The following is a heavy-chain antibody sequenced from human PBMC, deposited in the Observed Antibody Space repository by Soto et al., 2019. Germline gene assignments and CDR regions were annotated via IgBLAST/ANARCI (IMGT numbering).Heavy chain of an antibody. J-gene: IGHJ4*02. Sequence: QVQLVESGGGVVQPGRSLRLSCAASGFTFSSYGMHWVRQAPGKGLEWVAVISYDGSNKYYADSVKGRFTISRDNSKNTLYRKINSLRAEDTAVYYCAKGGGGYSLGGHFDYWGQGTLVTVSS. D-gene: IGHD5-18*01. CDR1: GFTFSSYG. CDR3: AKGGGGYSLGGHFDY. V-gene: IGHV3-30*18. CDR2: ISYDGSNK.